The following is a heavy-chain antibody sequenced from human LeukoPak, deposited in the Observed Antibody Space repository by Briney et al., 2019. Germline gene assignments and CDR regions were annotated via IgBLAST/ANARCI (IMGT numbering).Heavy chain of an antibody. D-gene: IGHD3-3*01. J-gene: IGHJ4*02. Sequence: PGGSLRLSCAASGFTFDDYTMHWVRQAPGKGLEWVSLISWDGGSTYYADSVKGRFTISRDNSKNTLYLQMNSLGAEDTAVYYCAKVGRYYFDYWGQGTLVTVSS. CDR1: GFTFDDYT. V-gene: IGHV3-43*01. CDR3: AKVGRYYFDY. CDR2: ISWDGGST.